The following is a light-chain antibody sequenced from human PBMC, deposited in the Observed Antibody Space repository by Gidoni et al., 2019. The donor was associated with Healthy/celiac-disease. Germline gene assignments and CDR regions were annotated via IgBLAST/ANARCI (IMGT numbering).Light chain of an antibody. CDR1: SGSIASNY. CDR3: QSYDSSTVV. Sequence: SVSASPGKTVTISCTGSSGSIASNYVQWYQQRPGSAPTTVIYEDNQRPSGVPDRFSGSIDSSSNSASLTIAGLKTEDEAYYYCQSYDSSTVVFGGGTKLTVL. CDR2: EDN. J-gene: IGLJ2*01. V-gene: IGLV6-57*02.